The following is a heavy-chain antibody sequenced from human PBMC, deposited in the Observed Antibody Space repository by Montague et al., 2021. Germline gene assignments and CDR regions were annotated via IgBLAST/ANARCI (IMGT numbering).Heavy chain of an antibody. CDR1: SGSIFHAH. Sequence: SETVSLTCTVSSGSIFHAHWSWVRQPPGKGLEWLGSMFYGGATSNNPSLKSRVTMSIDTSTNQFSLKLSFVTAAGTAVYYCAKKDYFVSGTSYKGFDPWGQGILVTGSS. V-gene: IGHV4-59*08. J-gene: IGHJ5*02. CDR2: MFYGGAT. D-gene: IGHD3-10*01. CDR3: AKKDYFVSGTSYKGFDP.